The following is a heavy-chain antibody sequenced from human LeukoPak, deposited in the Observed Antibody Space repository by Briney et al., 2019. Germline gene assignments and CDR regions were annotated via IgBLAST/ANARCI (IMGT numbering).Heavy chain of an antibody. CDR3: ATAPYYYDSSGYYPDY. J-gene: IGHJ4*02. Sequence: ASVKVSCKVSGYTLTELSMHWVRQAPGKGLEWMGGFDPEDGETIYAQKFQGRVTMTEDTSTDTAYMEPSSLRSEDTAVYYCATAPYYYDSSGYYPDYWGQGTLVTVSS. V-gene: IGHV1-24*01. CDR1: GYTLTELS. CDR2: FDPEDGET. D-gene: IGHD3-22*01.